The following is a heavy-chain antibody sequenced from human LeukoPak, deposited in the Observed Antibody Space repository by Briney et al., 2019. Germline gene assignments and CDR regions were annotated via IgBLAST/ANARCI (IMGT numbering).Heavy chain of an antibody. D-gene: IGHD6-19*01. V-gene: IGHV3-7*01. J-gene: IGHJ4*02. Sequence: GGSLRLSCAASGFTFSSYWMSWVRQAPGKGLEWVANIKQDGSEKYYVDSVKGRFTISRDNAKNSLYLQMNSLRAEDTAVYYCAREFWYSSGWYWERVCFDYWGQGTPVTVSS. CDR2: IKQDGSEK. CDR3: AREFWYSSGWYWERVCFDY. CDR1: GFTFSSYW.